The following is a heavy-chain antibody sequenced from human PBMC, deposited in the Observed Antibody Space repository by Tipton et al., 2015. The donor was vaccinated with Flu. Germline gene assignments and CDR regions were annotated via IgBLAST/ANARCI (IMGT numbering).Heavy chain of an antibody. CDR3: ERACGSGGNRWFDP. CDR1: GGSISTINYY. CDR2: LYYNGHI. D-gene: IGHD2-15*01. V-gene: IGHV4-39*07. Sequence: TLSLTCTVSGGSISTINYYWGWIRQPPGKGLEWIGKLYYNGHIYYNPSLKSRVTISVDTSKDQFSLNLSSVTAADTAVFYCERACGSGGNRWFDPWGQGALVTVP. J-gene: IGHJ5*02.